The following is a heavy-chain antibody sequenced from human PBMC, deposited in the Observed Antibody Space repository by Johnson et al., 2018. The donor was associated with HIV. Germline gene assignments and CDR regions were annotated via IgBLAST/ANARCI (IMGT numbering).Heavy chain of an antibody. CDR2: ISHDGSNK. V-gene: IGHV3-30*18. Sequence: QVQLVESGGGLVQRGGSLRLSCAASEFTFSRDDMEWVRQAPGKGLEWVAVISHDGSNKYYADSVKGRFTISRDSSKNTLFLQMSILRGEDTGVYYCAKSLGQQLVVVDAFDITGQGTMVTVSS. CDR1: EFTFSRDD. J-gene: IGHJ3*02. CDR3: AKSLGQQLVVVDAFDI. D-gene: IGHD6-13*01.